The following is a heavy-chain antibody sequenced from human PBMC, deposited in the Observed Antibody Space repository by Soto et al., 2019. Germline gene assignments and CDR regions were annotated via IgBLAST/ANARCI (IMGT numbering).Heavy chain of an antibody. J-gene: IGHJ4*02. V-gene: IGHV3-48*03. CDR2: ISSSGSTI. D-gene: IGHD3-16*02. CDR1: GFTFSSYE. Sequence: EVQLVESGGGLVQPGGSLRLSCAASGFTFSSYEMNWVRQAPGKGLEWVSYISSSGSTIYYADSVKGRFTISRDNAKNSLYLQMNSLRAEDTAVYYFARDVRDPPYDYVWGSYRNFFDYWVQGTLVTVSS. CDR3: ARDVRDPPYDYVWGSYRNFFDY.